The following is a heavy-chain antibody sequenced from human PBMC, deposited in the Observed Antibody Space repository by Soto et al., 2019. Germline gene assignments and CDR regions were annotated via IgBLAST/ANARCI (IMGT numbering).Heavy chain of an antibody. CDR1: GFTFSSYG. CDR3: AKDLYELLLGMDG. J-gene: IGHJ6*02. D-gene: IGHD2-2*01. CDR2: ISYDGSYR. V-gene: IGHV3-30*18. Sequence: PGGSLRLSCAASGFTFSSYGMHWVRQAPGKGLEWVAVISYDGSYRYYADSVKGRFTISRDNSKNTLYLQMSSLRGEDSAVYYGAKDLYELLLGMDGWGQGTTVTVSS.